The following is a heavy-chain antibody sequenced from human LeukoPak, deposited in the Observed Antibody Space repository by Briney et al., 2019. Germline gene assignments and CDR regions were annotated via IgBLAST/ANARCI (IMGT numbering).Heavy chain of an antibody. CDR3: AKTLRDLEWLTGELDV. CDR1: GFSFDNYA. CDR2: IGGSGSDT. V-gene: IGHV3-23*01. J-gene: IGHJ6*02. Sequence: GGSLRLSCAASGFSFDNYAMSWVRQTPGKGLEWVSAIGGSGSDTSYTDSVKGRLTISRDNSKSTLYLQMNSLRAEDTAVYHCAKTLRDLEWLTGELDVWGQGTAVTVSS. D-gene: IGHD3-3*01.